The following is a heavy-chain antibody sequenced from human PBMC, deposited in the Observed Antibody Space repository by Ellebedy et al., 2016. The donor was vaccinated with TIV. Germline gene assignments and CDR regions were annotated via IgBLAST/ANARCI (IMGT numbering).Heavy chain of an antibody. CDR1: GFTFSSYG. D-gene: IGHD5-12*01. Sequence: GESLKISCAASGFTFSSYGMHWVRQAPGKGLEWVAVIWYDGTNKYYADSVKGRFTISRDNSKNTLYLQMNSLRAEDTAVYYCARDPGIVATSIDYYYGMDVWGQGTTVTVSS. V-gene: IGHV3-33*01. CDR2: IWYDGTNK. J-gene: IGHJ6*02. CDR3: ARDPGIVATSIDYYYGMDV.